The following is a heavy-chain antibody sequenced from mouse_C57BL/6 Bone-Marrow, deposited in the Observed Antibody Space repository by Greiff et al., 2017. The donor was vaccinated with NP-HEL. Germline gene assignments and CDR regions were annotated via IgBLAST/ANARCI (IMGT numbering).Heavy chain of an antibody. J-gene: IGHJ3*01. CDR1: GYTFPSYG. D-gene: IGHD1-1*02. CDR3: ARYGGNYTFAY. V-gene: IGHV1-81*01. Sequence: LVESGAELARPGASVKLSCKASGYTFPSYGISWVKQRTGQGLEWIGEIYPRSGNAYYNEKFKGKATLTADKSSSTAYRELRSLTSEDSAVYFCARYGGNYTFAYWGQGTLVTVSA. CDR2: IYPRSGNA.